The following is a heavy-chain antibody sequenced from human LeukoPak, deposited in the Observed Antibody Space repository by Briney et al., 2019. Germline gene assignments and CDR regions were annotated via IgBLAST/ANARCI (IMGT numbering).Heavy chain of an antibody. CDR1: GGSISSYY. D-gene: IGHD3-22*01. V-gene: IGHV4-59*01. J-gene: IGHJ4*02. CDR3: ARVTGYMIEDYFDY. Sequence: SETLSLTCTVSGGSISSYYWSWIRQPPGKGLEWIGYIYYSGSTNYKPSLKSRVTISVETSKDQFSLKLRSVTAADTAVYYCARVTGYMIEDYFDYWGQGTLVTVSS. CDR2: IYYSGST.